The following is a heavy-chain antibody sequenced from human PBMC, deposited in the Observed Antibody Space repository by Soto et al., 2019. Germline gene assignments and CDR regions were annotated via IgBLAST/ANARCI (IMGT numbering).Heavy chain of an antibody. J-gene: IGHJ6*02. CDR3: ARDGDHPYYYYGMDV. D-gene: IGHD4-17*01. CDR2: INPNSGGT. Sequence: QVQLVQSGAEVKKPGASVKVSCTASGYTFTGYYMHWVRQAPGQGLEWMGWINPNSGGTNYAQKFQGWVTMTRDTSISTAYMELSRLRSDDTAVYYCARDGDHPYYYYGMDVWGQGTTVTVSS. V-gene: IGHV1-2*04. CDR1: GYTFTGYY.